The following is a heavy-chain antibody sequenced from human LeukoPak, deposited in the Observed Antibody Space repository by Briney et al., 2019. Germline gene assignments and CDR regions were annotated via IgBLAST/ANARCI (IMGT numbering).Heavy chain of an antibody. CDR3: AKDASTVTYFDY. CDR2: ISGSGGST. V-gene: IGHV3-23*01. CDR1: GFTVSSNY. D-gene: IGHD4-17*01. J-gene: IGHJ4*02. Sequence: PGGSLRLSCAASGFTVSSNYMTWVRQAPGKGLEWVSAISGSGGSTYYADSVKGRFTISRDNSKNTLYLQMNSLRAEDTAVYYCAKDASTVTYFDYWAREPWSPSPQ.